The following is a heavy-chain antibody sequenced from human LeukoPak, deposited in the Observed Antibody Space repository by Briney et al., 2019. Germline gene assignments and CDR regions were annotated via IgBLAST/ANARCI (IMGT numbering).Heavy chain of an antibody. CDR3: AKEGPFSGSHLLGI. CDR1: GFTFRSYA. Sequence: GPSLRLVCAAAGFTFRSYAMNSVRQAPGKGLEWVSSISGSGGSTYYADSVNGPFPISRDNTKSTLYLQMSSLRAEETAVYYCAKEGPFSGSHLLGIWGQGTMVTVSS. V-gene: IGHV3-23*01. D-gene: IGHD1-26*01. CDR2: ISGSGGST. J-gene: IGHJ3*02.